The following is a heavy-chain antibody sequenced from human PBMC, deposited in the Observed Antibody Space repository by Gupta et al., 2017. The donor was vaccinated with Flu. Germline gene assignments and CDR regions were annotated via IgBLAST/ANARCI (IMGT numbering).Heavy chain of an antibody. D-gene: IGHD2-21*02. V-gene: IGHV3-23*01. Sequence: EVQLLESGGGLVQPGGSLRLSCAASGFTFSNYAMAWVRQAPGKGLEWVSAIGHTGDHIYYPDPKLGEHFIISRDNSKNTLFLEMKSLRTEDTAIYYWARCWPTVTAGFGLDLWGQGTLVTVSS. J-gene: IGHJ5*02. CDR3: ARCWPTVTAGFGLDL. CDR2: IGHTGDHI. CDR1: GFTFSNYA.